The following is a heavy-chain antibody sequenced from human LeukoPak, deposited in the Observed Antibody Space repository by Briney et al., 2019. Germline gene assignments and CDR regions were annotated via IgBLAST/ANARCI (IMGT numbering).Heavy chain of an antibody. CDR3: ARHWRGYSYGYFQWNYYYYYYMDV. D-gene: IGHD5-18*01. CDR2: IKQDGSEK. Sequence: GGSLRLSCAASGFTFSSYWMSWVRQAPGKGLEWVANIKQDGSEKYYVDSVKGRFTISRDNAENSLYLQMNSLRAEDTALYHCARHWRGYSYGYFQWNYYYYYYMDVWGKGTTVTISS. J-gene: IGHJ6*03. CDR1: GFTFSSYW. V-gene: IGHV3-7*03.